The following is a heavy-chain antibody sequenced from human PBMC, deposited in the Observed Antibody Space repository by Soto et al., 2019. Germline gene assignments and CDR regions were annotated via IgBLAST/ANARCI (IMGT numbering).Heavy chain of an antibody. Sequence: PGESLKISCKGSGYSFTSYWIGWVRQMPGKGLEWMGIIYPGDSDTRYSPSFQGQVTISADKSISTAYLQWSSLKASDTAMYYCARLPGRNFDWLLRLDYSYGMDVWGQGTTVTVSS. CDR1: GYSFTSYW. CDR2: IYPGDSDT. J-gene: IGHJ6*02. D-gene: IGHD3-9*01. CDR3: ARLPGRNFDWLLRLDYSYGMDV. V-gene: IGHV5-51*01.